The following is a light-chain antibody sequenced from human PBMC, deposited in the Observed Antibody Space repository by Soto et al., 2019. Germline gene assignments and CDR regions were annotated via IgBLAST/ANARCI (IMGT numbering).Light chain of an antibody. CDR2: DVS. J-gene: IGLJ2*01. V-gene: IGLV2-14*01. Sequence: QSVLTQPASVSGSPGQSITISCTGTSSDVGGYNYVSWYQQHPGKAPKLMIYDVSNRPSGVSDRFSGSKSGNTASLTISGLQAEDEADYYCSSYISSSTSVVFGGGTKVTVL. CDR1: SSDVGGYNY. CDR3: SSYISSSTSVV.